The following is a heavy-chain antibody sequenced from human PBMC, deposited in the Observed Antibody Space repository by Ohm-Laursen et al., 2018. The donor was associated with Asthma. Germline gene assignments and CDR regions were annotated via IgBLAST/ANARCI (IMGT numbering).Heavy chain of an antibody. V-gene: IGHV4-59*07. Sequence: SDTLSLTWTVSGDSLSSYYWSWIRPPPGKGLEWIGYIYYSGSNNYNPSLKSRVTISVDTSKNQFSLKLSSVTAADTAVYYCARGRLDTMIVDKYYFDYWGQGTLVTVSS. CDR3: ARGRLDTMIVDKYYFDY. J-gene: IGHJ4*02. D-gene: IGHD3-22*01. CDR1: GDSLSSYY. CDR2: IYYSGSN.